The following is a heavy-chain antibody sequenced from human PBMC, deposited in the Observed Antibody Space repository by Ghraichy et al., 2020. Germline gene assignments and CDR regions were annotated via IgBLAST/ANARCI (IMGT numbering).Heavy chain of an antibody. CDR1: GFTFSNYW. V-gene: IGHV3-7*04. Sequence: GSLRLSCAASGFTFSNYWMSWVRQAPGKGLEWVANIKQDGSEKYYVDSVKGRFTMSRDNAKKSLSLQMNSLRAEDTAVYYCARDRGQGGYDGISYYYYYYMDVWGKGTTVTVSS. D-gene: IGHD5-12*01. J-gene: IGHJ6*03. CDR2: IKQDGSEK. CDR3: ARDRGQGGYDGISYYYYYYMDV.